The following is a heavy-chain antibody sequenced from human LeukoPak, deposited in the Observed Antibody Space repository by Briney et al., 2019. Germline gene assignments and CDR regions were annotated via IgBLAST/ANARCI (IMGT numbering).Heavy chain of an antibody. Sequence: PGGSLRLSCAASGFTFTTYGMHWVRQAPGKGLEWVASMWSDGNDKYSADSVKGRFTISRDNSKNTLYLQMDSLGAEDAAVYYCARDWLTTSMNVWGQGTTVTVSS. J-gene: IGHJ6*02. CDR2: MWSDGNDK. CDR1: GFTFTTYG. D-gene: IGHD3-3*01. CDR3: ARDWLTTSMNV. V-gene: IGHV3-33*01.